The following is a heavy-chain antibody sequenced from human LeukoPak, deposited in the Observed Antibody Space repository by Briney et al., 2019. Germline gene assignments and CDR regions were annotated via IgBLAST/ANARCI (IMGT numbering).Heavy chain of an antibody. CDR1: GFTFSSYS. CDR3: ARDRRASPYYFDY. CDR2: ISSSSSYI. D-gene: IGHD2-2*01. V-gene: IGHV3-21*01. Sequence: PGGSLRLSCAASGFTFSSYSMNWVRQAPGKGLEWVSSISSSSSYIYYADSVKGRFTISRDNAKNSLYLQMNSLRAEDTAVYYCARDRRASPYYFDYWGQGTLVTVSS. J-gene: IGHJ4*02.